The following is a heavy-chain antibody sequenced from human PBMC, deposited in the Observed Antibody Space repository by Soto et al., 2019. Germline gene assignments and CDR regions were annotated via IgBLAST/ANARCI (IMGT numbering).Heavy chain of an antibody. CDR1: GGSISSYY. V-gene: IGHV4-59*01. CDR2: IYYSGSS. Sequence: SETLSLTCTVSGGSISSYYWSWIRQPPGKGLGWIGYIYYSGSSNCNPSLKSRVTKSVDKSKIRLSRKRGAVTAAETDVYYCARGEYDFWSGPQENWFDPWGQGTLVTVSS. J-gene: IGHJ5*02. CDR3: ARGEYDFWSGPQENWFDP. D-gene: IGHD3-3*01.